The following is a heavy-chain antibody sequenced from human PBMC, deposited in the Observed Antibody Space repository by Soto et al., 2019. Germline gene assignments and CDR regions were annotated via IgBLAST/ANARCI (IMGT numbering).Heavy chain of an antibody. Sequence: QVQLVQSGAEVKKPGASVKVSCKASGYPFTSYDINWVRQDTGQGRAWMGWMNPNSGNTGYAQKFQGRVTMNRNTSISTADMELSSLRSEDTAVYYCARGWGKDYYGSGSYYRAVDYWGQGTLVTVSS. CDR3: ARGWGKDYYGSGSYYRAVDY. D-gene: IGHD3-10*01. J-gene: IGHJ4*02. V-gene: IGHV1-8*01. CDR1: GYPFTSYD. CDR2: MNPNSGNT.